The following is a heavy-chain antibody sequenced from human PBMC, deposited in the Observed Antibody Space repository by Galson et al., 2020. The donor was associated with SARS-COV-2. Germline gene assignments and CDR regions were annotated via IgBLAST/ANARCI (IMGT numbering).Heavy chain of an antibody. CDR1: GGSISSGSFY. D-gene: IGHD7-27*01. CDR2: IYTSGST. V-gene: IGHV4-61*02. Sequence: ETSETLSLTCTVSGGSISSGSFYWSWIRQPAGKGLEWIGRIYTSGSTNYNPPLKSRVTISVDTSKNQFSLKLSSVTAADTAVYYCATPGPNWVWDAFDVWGRGTMVTVSS. CDR3: ATPGPNWVWDAFDV. J-gene: IGHJ3*01.